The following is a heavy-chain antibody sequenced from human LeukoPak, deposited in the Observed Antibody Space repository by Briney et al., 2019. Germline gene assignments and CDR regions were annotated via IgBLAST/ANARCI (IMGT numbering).Heavy chain of an antibody. Sequence: GGSLRLSCEASGFTFRSYAMSWVRQAPGKGLEWVSAFSPSGGGTYYADSVKGRFTISRDNSKNTLYLQMNSLRAEDTAVYYCARALRIYYYFDYWGQGTLVTVS. J-gene: IGHJ4*02. CDR2: FSPSGGGT. V-gene: IGHV3-23*01. D-gene: IGHD1-26*01. CDR1: GFTFRSYA. CDR3: ARALRIYYYFDY.